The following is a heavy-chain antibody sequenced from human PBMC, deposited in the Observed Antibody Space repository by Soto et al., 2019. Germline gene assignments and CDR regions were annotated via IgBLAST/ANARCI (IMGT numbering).Heavy chain of an antibody. CDR3: ARGGGVGGHIVVVTAITPWWYFDL. J-gene: IGHJ2*01. V-gene: IGHV4-4*02. D-gene: IGHD2-21*02. Sequence: VQLVESGGGLVKPGGSLRLSCAASGFTFSSYSMNWVRQAPGKGLEWIGYIYHSGSTYYNPSLKSRVTISVDRSKNQFSLKLSSVTAADRAVYYCARGGGVGGHIVVVTAITPWWYFDLWGRGTLVTVSS. CDR1: GFTFSSYSM. CDR2: IYHSGST.